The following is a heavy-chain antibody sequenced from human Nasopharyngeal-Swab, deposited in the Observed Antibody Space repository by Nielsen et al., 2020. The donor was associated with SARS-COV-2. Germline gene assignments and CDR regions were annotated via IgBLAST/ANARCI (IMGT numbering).Heavy chain of an antibody. CDR2: IYPGDSDT. CDR1: GYSFTSYW. J-gene: IGHJ3*02. V-gene: IGHV5-51*01. CDR3: ASSDIVATFDAFDI. Sequence: KVSCKGSGYSFTSYWIGWVRQMPGKGLEWMGIIYPGDSDTRYSPSFQGQVTISADKSISTAYLQWSSLKASDTAMYYCASSDIVATFDAFDIWGQGTMATVSS. D-gene: IGHD5-12*01.